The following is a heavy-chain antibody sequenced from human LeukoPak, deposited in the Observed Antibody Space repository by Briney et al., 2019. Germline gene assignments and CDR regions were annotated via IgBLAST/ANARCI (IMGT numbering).Heavy chain of an antibody. CDR3: AGDY. CDR2: INTRGDAT. CDR1: GLIFNNYS. Sequence: GGSLRLSCDVSGLIFNNYSMSWIRQATGKRLEWVSTINTRGDATFYADSVKGRFTISRENSKNTLYLQMNNLRAEDTAIYYCAGDYWGQGILVMVSS. V-gene: IGHV3-23*01. J-gene: IGHJ4*02.